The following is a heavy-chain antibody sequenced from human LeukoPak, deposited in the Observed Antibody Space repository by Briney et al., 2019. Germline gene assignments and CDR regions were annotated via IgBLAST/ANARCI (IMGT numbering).Heavy chain of an antibody. CDR1: GFTFSNAW. J-gene: IGHJ4*02. D-gene: IGHD3-10*01. CDR3: ARDGHSSGSFDY. Sequence: GGSLRLSCAASGFTFSNAWMSWVRQAPGKGLEWVGRIKSKTDGGTTDYAAPVKGRFTISRDDSKNTLYLQMNSLKTEDTAVYYCARDGHSSGSFDYWGQGTLVTVSS. V-gene: IGHV3-15*01. CDR2: IKSKTDGGTT.